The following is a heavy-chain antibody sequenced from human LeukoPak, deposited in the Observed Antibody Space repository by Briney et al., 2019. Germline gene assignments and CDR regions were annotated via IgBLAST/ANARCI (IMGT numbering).Heavy chain of an antibody. V-gene: IGHV1-8*01. CDR3: ARDYCSRTSCYGADYYYYGMDV. Sequence: ASVKVSCKTSGYTFTNYDINWVRQATGQGREWLGWMSPNNGNTGYAQKFQGRVTMTRDTSINTAYMELSSLRSEDTAVYYCARDYCSRTSCYGADYYYYGMDVWGQGTTVTVSS. D-gene: IGHD2-2*01. J-gene: IGHJ6*02. CDR2: MSPNNGNT. CDR1: GYTFTNYD.